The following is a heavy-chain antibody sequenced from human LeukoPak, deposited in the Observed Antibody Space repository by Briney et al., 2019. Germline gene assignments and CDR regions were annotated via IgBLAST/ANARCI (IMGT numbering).Heavy chain of an antibody. CDR3: ARDRGVYFYDSSGNGGFDY. V-gene: IGHV1-69*13. CDR2: IIPIFGTA. Sequence: SVKVSCKASGGTFSSYAISWVRQSPGQGLEWMGGIIPIFGTANYAQKFQGRVTITADESTSTAYMELSSLRSEDTAVYYCARDRGVYFYDSSGNGGFDYWGQGTLVTVSS. CDR1: GGTFSSYA. J-gene: IGHJ4*02. D-gene: IGHD3-22*01.